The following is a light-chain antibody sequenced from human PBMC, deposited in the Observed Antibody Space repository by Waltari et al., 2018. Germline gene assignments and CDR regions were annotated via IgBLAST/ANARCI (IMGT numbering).Light chain of an antibody. CDR1: QSIRSN. J-gene: IGKJ1*01. Sequence: EIVMTQSLATLSVFPGERATLSCRASQSIRSNLAWYQLKPGQAPSLLIYGASTRATGIPARFSGSGSGTQFTLTISSLQSEDFAVYFCQQYDNWLGTFGQGTKVEI. V-gene: IGKV3-15*01. CDR3: QQYDNWLGT. CDR2: GAS.